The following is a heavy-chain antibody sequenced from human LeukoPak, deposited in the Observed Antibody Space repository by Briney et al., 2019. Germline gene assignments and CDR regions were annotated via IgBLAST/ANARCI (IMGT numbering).Heavy chain of an antibody. Sequence: SVKVSCKASGGTFSSYAISWVRQAPGQGLEWMGRIIPIFGTANYAQKFQGRVTITTDESKSKSYMELSSLSSEDTAVYYCASDIVVVPAGIGDNWFAPWGQGTLVTVSS. CDR3: ASDIVVVPAGIGDNWFAP. V-gene: IGHV1-69*05. CDR2: IIPIFGTA. J-gene: IGHJ5*02. CDR1: GGTFSSYA. D-gene: IGHD2-2*01.